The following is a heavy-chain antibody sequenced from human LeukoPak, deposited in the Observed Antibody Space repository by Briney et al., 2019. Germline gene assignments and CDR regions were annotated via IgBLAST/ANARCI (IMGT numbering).Heavy chain of an antibody. Sequence: PGGSLRLSCAASGFTFSSYAMHWVRQAPGKGLEWVAVISYDGSNKYYADSVKGRFTISRDNSKNTLYLQMNSLRAEDTAVYYCARDRVPSVLRFLEWSRFDYWGQGTLVTVSS. D-gene: IGHD3-3*01. V-gene: IGHV3-30-3*01. CDR3: ARDRVPSVLRFLEWSRFDY. J-gene: IGHJ4*02. CDR1: GFTFSSYA. CDR2: ISYDGSNK.